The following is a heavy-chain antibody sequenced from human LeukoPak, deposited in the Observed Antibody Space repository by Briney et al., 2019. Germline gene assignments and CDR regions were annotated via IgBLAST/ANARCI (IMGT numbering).Heavy chain of an antibody. J-gene: IGHJ4*02. Sequence: PSETLSLTCTVSGGSIRTYYWSWIRLPPGKGLEWIGYINYSGSTKYNPSLRSRVTILVDASKNQFSLKLSSVTAADTAMYYCARHGSQGGATHSDYWGQGTLVTVSS. D-gene: IGHD3-16*01. CDR3: ARHGSQGGATHSDY. V-gene: IGHV4-59*08. CDR2: INYSGST. CDR1: GGSIRTYY.